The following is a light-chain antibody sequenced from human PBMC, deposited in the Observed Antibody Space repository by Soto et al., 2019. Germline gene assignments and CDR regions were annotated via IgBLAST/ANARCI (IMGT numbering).Light chain of an antibody. V-gene: IGKV1-5*01. Sequence: HMTQSPSTLSASVGDRVTITCRASQSIRSWLAWYQQRPGQAPKVLIYDASNLASGVPSRFSGSGSGTEFTLTISSLQPDEFATYYCQQYNSVPWTFGRGTKVEIK. CDR1: QSIRSW. CDR2: DAS. CDR3: QQYNSVPWT. J-gene: IGKJ1*01.